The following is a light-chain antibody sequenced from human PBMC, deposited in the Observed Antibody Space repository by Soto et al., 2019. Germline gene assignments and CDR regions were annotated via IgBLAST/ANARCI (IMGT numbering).Light chain of an antibody. CDR3: QTWGTGIEL. Sequence: QLVLTQSPSASASLGASVKLTCTLSSGYSRNAIAWHQQQPEKGPRYLMTLNSDGSHTKGDGIPDRFSGSSSGAERHLTISSLQSEDEADYYCQTWGTGIELYGGGTKLTVL. V-gene: IGLV4-69*01. CDR2: LNSDGSH. J-gene: IGLJ3*02. CDR1: SGYSRNA.